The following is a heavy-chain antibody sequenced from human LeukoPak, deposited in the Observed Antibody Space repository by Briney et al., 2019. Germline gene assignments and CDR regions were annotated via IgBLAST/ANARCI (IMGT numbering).Heavy chain of an antibody. Sequence: GESLKFSCECSEYSIGCQWIGWVREIPEKGLEWVGIIYPPDSDSRYSPSFQGHVTISADKATSTAYLQWGSLRASDTAIYYCATVIIGGNYGGYYGLDVWGQGTTVIVSS. J-gene: IGHJ6*02. V-gene: IGHV5-51*01. CDR2: IYPPDSDS. D-gene: IGHD3-16*01. CDR3: ATVIIGGNYGGYYGLDV. CDR1: EYSIGCQW.